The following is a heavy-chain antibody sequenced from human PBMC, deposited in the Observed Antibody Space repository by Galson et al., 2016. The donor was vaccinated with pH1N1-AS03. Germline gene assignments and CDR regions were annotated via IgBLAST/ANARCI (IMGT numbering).Heavy chain of an antibody. CDR3: ARDPTYATSGYYYPHFDS. Sequence: SLRLSCAASGFTFSDYAMHWVRQAPGKGLEYVSAISSDASGTYYANSVKGRFTISRDNAKNSLYLQLSSLRAEDTAVYYCARDPTYATSGYYYPHFDSWGQGTLVTVSS. CDR1: GFTFSDYA. D-gene: IGHD3-22*01. V-gene: IGHV3-64*01. J-gene: IGHJ5*01. CDR2: ISSDASGT.